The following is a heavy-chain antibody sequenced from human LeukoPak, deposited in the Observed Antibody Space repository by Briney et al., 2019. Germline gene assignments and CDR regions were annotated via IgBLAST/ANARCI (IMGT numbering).Heavy chain of an antibody. CDR2: ISGIGGST. D-gene: IGHD3-16*02. Sequence: PGGSLRLSCAASGFTFSSYAMSWVRQAPGKGLEWVSAISGIGGSTYYADSVKGRLTISRDNSKNTLYLQMNSLRAEDTAVYYCAKDLMITFGGVIVMPLFDYWGQGTLVTVSS. V-gene: IGHV3-23*01. J-gene: IGHJ4*02. CDR3: AKDLMITFGGVIVMPLFDY. CDR1: GFTFSSYA.